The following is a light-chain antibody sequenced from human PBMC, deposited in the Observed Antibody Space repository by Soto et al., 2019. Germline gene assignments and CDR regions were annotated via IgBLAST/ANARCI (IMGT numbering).Light chain of an antibody. Sequence: EIVFALAPGTPSFSPRERPTPSFQASQSVSSSYLAWYQQKPGQAPRLLIYDTSNRATGIPARFSGSGSGTDFILTISRLEPEDFAVYYCQQYDSSPRTFGQGTKVDIK. J-gene: IGKJ1*01. V-gene: IGKV3-20*01. CDR3: QQYDSSPRT. CDR2: DTS. CDR1: QSVSSSY.